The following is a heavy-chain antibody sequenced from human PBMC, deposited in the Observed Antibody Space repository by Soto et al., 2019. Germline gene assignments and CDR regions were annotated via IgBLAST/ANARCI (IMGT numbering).Heavy chain of an antibody. CDR2: ISSSSSTI. D-gene: IGHD3-22*01. CDR3: ARGLYYYDSRGYWGY. CDR1: GFTFSSYS. V-gene: IGHV3-48*02. Sequence: GGSXRLSCAASGFTFSSYSMNWVRQAPGKGLEWVSYISSSSSTIYYADSVKGRFTISRDNAKNSLYLQMNSLRDEDTAVYYCARGLYYYDSRGYWGYWGQGTLVTVSS. J-gene: IGHJ4*02.